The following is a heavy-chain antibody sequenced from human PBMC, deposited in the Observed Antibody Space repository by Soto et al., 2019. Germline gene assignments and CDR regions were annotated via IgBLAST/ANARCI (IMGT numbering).Heavy chain of an antibody. CDR2: IYYSGST. CDR1: GGSVSSGSYY. V-gene: IGHV4-61*01. CDR3: ARVSESGDFDY. Sequence: SETLSLTXTVSGGSVSSGSYYWSWIRQPPGKGLEWIGYIYYSGSTNYNPSLKSRVTISVDTSKIQVSLKLSSVTAADTAVYYCARVSESGDFDYWGQGTLVTVSS. J-gene: IGHJ4*02. D-gene: IGHD3-10*01.